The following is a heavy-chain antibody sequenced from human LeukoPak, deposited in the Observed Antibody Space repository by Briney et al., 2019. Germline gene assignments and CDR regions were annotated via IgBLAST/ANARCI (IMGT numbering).Heavy chain of an antibody. Sequence: PGGSLRLSCAASGFTFSSYWMTWVRQAPGKGLEWVANIKRDGSEKYYVDSVKGRFTISRDNAKNSLYLQMNSLRAEDTAVYYCARDWEALMVDYWGQGTLVTVSS. D-gene: IGHD2-8*01. J-gene: IGHJ4*02. CDR3: ARDWEALMVDY. CDR2: IKRDGSEK. V-gene: IGHV3-7*01. CDR1: GFTFSSYW.